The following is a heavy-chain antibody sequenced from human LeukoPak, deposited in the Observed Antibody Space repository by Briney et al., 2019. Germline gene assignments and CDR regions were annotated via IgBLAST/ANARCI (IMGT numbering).Heavy chain of an antibody. V-gene: IGHV4-34*01. D-gene: IGHD5-12*01. Sequence: TSETLSLTRAVYGGSFSGYYWSWIRQPPGKGLEWIGEINHSGNTNYNPSLKSRVTISVDTSKNQFSLKLSSVTAADTAVYYCAREGRLASRAFDIWGQGTMVTVSS. CDR2: INHSGNT. J-gene: IGHJ3*02. CDR3: AREGRLASRAFDI. CDR1: GGSFSGYY.